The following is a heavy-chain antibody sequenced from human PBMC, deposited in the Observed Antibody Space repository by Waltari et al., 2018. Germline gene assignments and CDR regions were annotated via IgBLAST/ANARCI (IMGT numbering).Heavy chain of an antibody. CDR3: ASDVHSGRYGWFDP. D-gene: IGHD1-26*01. V-gene: IGHV3-74*01. CDR1: GFTFSTFW. CDR2: IKSDGSAT. Sequence: EVQLVESGGDLVQPGGSLRLSCAASGFTFSTFWGHWVRQVPGKGLVWVSRIKSDGSATSYADSVKGRFTISRDNAKNTVDLQMNSLRAEDTAVYHCASDVHSGRYGWFDPWGQGTLVTVSS. J-gene: IGHJ5*02.